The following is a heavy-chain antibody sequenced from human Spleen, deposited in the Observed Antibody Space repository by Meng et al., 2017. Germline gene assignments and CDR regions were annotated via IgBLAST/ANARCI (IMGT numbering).Heavy chain of an antibody. CDR2: LNPSVGST. J-gene: IGHJ4*02. V-gene: IGHV1-46*03. D-gene: IGHD5-24*01. CDR3: ARELRDTLYFDY. CDR1: GYTFTSYY. Sequence: QVYLVQSGAEVKKPGASVQVSCKASGYTFTSYYMHWVRQAPGQGLEWMGILNPSVGSTTYAQKFEGRVTMTRDTSTSTVYLELSSLTSEDTAVYYCARELRDTLYFDYWGQGTLVTVSS.